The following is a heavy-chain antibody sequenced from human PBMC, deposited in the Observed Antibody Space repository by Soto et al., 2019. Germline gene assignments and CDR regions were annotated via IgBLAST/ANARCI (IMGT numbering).Heavy chain of an antibody. CDR1: GGSISSSSYY. CDR2: IYYSGST. J-gene: IGHJ4*02. V-gene: IGHV4-39*01. D-gene: IGHD3-22*01. Sequence: SETLSLTCTVSGGSISSSSYYWGWIRQPPGKGLEWIGSIYYSGSTYYNPSLKSRVTISVDTSKNQFSLKLSSVTAADTAVYYCASGPRYYDSSGYNYWGQGTLVTVSS. CDR3: ASGPRYYDSSGYNY.